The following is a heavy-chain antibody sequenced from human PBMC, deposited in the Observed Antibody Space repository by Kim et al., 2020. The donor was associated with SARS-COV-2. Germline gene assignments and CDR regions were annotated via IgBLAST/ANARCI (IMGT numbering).Heavy chain of an antibody. CDR3: VKSAGLDY. D-gene: IGHD3-10*01. CDR2: FKAPDDTT. J-gene: IGHJ4*02. CDR1: GFSFGTFD. V-gene: IGHV3-23*01. Sequence: GGSLRLSCVASGFSFGTFDMSWVRQAPGRGLEWVSGFKAPDDTTYYADSVKGRFTFSRETSRNTLFLQMNSLRVDDAAVYYCVKSAGLDYGGQGSVVTVSS.